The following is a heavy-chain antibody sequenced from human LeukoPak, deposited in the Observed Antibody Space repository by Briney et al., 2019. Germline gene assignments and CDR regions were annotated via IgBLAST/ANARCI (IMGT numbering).Heavy chain of an antibody. CDR1: GFTFNTYV. CDR2: IDTDGKTI. D-gene: IGHD5-24*01. J-gene: IGHJ4*02. CDR3: VRDKDGYNF. V-gene: IGHV3-74*01. Sequence: GGSLRLSCAASGFTFNTYVMHWVRQAPGKGLVWVARIDTDGKTITYADSVKGRFTISRDNAKNMLYVQMNSLRAEDTAVYYCVRDKDGYNFWGQGTLVSVSS.